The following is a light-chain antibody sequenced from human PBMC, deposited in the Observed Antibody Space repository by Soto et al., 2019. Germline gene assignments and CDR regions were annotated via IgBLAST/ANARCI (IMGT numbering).Light chain of an antibody. Sequence: EIVMTQSPATLSVSPGERATLSCRASQSVSTNLAWYQQKPGQAPRLLIYATSTRATGIPARFSGSGSGTEFTLTISSLQSEDLAVYYCQHYNNWPLLTVGGGTKVDIK. CDR1: QSVSTN. V-gene: IGKV3-15*01. J-gene: IGKJ4*01. CDR3: QHYNNWPLLT. CDR2: ATS.